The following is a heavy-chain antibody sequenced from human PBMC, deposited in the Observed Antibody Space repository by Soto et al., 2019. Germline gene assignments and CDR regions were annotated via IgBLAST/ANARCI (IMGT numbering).Heavy chain of an antibody. J-gene: IGHJ6*02. CDR3: AYLPCSGGSCYWFSFSGMDV. CDR2: IYWDDDK. V-gene: IGHV2-5*02. D-gene: IGHD2-15*01. CDR1: GFSLSTSGVG. Sequence: QITLTESGPTLVKPTQTLTLTCTCSGFSLSTSGVGVAWIRQPPGKALEWLALIYWDDDKRYRPSLESRLTITKDPSKNQVVLTMTNMDSVATATYYCAYLPCSGGSCYWFSFSGMDVWGQGPTVTVSS.